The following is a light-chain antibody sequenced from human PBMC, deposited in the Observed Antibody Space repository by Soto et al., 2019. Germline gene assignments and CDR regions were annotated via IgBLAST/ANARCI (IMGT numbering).Light chain of an antibody. CDR3: SSYTSGSTYV. CDR2: EVS. V-gene: IGLV2-14*01. Sequence: QSALTHPASVSGSPGQSITISCTGTSSDVGGYNYVSWYQQHPGKAPKLMIYEVSNRPSGVSNRFSGSKSCNTASLTISGLQAEDEADYYCSSYTSGSTYVFGIGTKVTVL. CDR1: SSDVGGYNY. J-gene: IGLJ1*01.